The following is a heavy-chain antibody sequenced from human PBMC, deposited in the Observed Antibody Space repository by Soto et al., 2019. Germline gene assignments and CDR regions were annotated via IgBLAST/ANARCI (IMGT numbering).Heavy chain of an antibody. CDR3: AREGSYGARLPVDY. CDR2: IIPILGIA. Sequence: SVKVSCKASGGTFSSYTISWVRQAPGQGLEWMGRIIPILGIANYAQKFQGRVTITADKSTSTAYMELSSLRSEDTAVYYCAREGSYGARLPVDYWGQGTLVTVSS. CDR1: GGTFSSYT. D-gene: IGHD3-16*01. V-gene: IGHV1-69*04. J-gene: IGHJ4*02.